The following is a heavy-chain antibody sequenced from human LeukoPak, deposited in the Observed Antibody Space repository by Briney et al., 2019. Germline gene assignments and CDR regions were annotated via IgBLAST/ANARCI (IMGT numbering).Heavy chain of an antibody. CDR2: ISCEGDNN. CDR1: GVTFSNSI. V-gene: IGHV3-30*01. J-gene: IGHJ3*02. D-gene: IGHD1/OR15-1a*01. CDR3: ARDEGTAWNIENDAFDI. Sequence: PGRSLTLSCAASGVTFSNSIMHWIRQAPGKGLEWVAVISCEGDNNYYADAVKGRFTISRDNSKNTLYLQMDSLRIEDTAVYYCARDEGTAWNIENDAFDICGQGTLVTVSS.